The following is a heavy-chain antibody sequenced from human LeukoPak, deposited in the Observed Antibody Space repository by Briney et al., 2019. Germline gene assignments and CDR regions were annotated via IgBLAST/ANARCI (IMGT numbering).Heavy chain of an antibody. D-gene: IGHD2/OR15-2a*01. CDR1: GFTFSSYS. Sequence: KSGGSLRLSCAASGFTFSSYSMNWVRQAPGKGLEWVSSISSSSYIYYADSVKGRFTISRDNAKNSLYLQMNSLRAEDTAVYYCARALLSGYYYMDVWGKGTTVTVSS. V-gene: IGHV3-21*01. J-gene: IGHJ6*03. CDR3: ARALLSGYYYMDV. CDR2: ISSSSYI.